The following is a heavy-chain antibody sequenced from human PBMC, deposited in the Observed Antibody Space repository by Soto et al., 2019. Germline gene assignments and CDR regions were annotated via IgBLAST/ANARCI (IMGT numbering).Heavy chain of an antibody. CDR1: GFTFNSYS. D-gene: IGHD6-13*01. Sequence: GGSLRLSCAASGFTFNSYSMNWVRQAPGKGLEWVSSISHSSHYIYYADSMKGRFTISRDNAKNSLYLQMNSLRAEDTAVYYCAREEMSSSSWYPDYWGQGTLVTVSS. CDR3: AREEMSSSSWYPDY. CDR2: ISHSSHYI. J-gene: IGHJ4*02. V-gene: IGHV3-21*01.